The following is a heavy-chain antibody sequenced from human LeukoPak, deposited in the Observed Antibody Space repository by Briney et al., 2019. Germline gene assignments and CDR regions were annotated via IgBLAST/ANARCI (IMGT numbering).Heavy chain of an antibody. CDR3: AREGSGYQYYYYGMDV. CDR1: GFTFSSYA. J-gene: IGHJ6*02. CDR2: IWYDGSNK. Sequence: GGSLRLSCAASGFTFSSYAMSWVRQAPGKGLEWVAVIWYDGSNKYYADSVKGRFTISRDNSKNTLYLQMNSLRAEDTAVYYCAREGSGYQYYYYGMDVWGQGTTVTVSS. V-gene: IGHV3-33*08. D-gene: IGHD5-12*01.